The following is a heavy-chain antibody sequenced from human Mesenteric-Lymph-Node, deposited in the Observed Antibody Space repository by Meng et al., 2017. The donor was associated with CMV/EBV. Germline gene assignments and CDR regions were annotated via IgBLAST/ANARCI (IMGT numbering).Heavy chain of an antibody. D-gene: IGHD3-3*01. CDR3: ARGDGDFWSGYTPFGAYYFDY. V-gene: IGHV4-39*07. CDR2: IYYSGST. J-gene: IGHJ4*02. CDR1: SYY. Sequence: SYYWGWIRPPPGKGLEWIGSIYYSGSTYYNPSLKSRVTISVDTSKNQFSLKLSSVTAADTAVYYCARGDGDFWSGYTPFGAYYFDYWGQGTLVTVSS.